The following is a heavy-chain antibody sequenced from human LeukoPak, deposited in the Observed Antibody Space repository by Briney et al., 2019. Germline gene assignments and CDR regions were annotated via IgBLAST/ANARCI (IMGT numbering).Heavy chain of an antibody. D-gene: IGHD5-18*01. CDR1: GFTFNSYS. J-gene: IGHJ4*02. CDR3: ARASGDIVETATMGSY. Sequence: GGSLRLSCAASGFTFNSYSMNWVRQAAGKGLEGVASISSRSSSIYYADSVKGRFTISRDNAKNSLYLQMNSLRAEDTAVYYCARASGDIVETATMGSYWGQGTLVTVSS. CDR2: ISSRSSSI. V-gene: IGHV3-21*01.